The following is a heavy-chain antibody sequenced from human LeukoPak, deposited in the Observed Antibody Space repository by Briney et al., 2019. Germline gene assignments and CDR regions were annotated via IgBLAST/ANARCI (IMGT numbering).Heavy chain of an antibody. V-gene: IGHV1-2*04. J-gene: IGHJ3*02. Sequence: ASVKVSCKASGYTFTGYYMHWVRQAPGQGLVWMGWINPNSGGTNYAQKFQGWVTMTRDTSISTAYMELSRLRSDDTAVYYCASSTYYYDSSGYGAFDIWGQGTMVTVSS. CDR2: INPNSGGT. CDR3: ASSTYYYDSSGYGAFDI. CDR1: GYTFTGYY. D-gene: IGHD3-22*01.